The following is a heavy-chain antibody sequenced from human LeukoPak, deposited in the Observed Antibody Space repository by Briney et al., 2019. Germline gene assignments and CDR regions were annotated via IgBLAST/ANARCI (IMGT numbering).Heavy chain of an antibody. CDR1: GFTVSSNY. V-gene: IGHV3-66*01. J-gene: IGHJ4*02. Sequence: GSLRLSCAASGFTVSSNYMSWVRQAPGKGLEWVSVIYSGGSTYYADSVKGRFTISRDNSKNTLYLQMNSLRAEDTAVYYCARDEATTRPANYWGQGTLVTVSS. CDR2: IYSGGST. CDR3: ARDEATTRPANY. D-gene: IGHD1-7*01.